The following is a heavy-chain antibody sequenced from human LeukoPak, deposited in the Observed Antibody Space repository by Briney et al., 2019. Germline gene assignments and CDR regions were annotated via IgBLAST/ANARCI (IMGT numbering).Heavy chain of an antibody. Sequence: EPGGSLRLSCATFGFTFSRSGMHWVRQAPGKGLEWVAIIWYDGSEKYYGDSVKGRVTVSRDDSKNTVYLQMNSLRVEDTAVYYCARGSGLVVRGDYFDYWGQGTLVTVSS. J-gene: IGHJ4*02. CDR3: ARGSGLVVRGDYFDY. V-gene: IGHV3-33*01. CDR2: IWYDGSEK. D-gene: IGHD3-10*01. CDR1: GFTFSRSG.